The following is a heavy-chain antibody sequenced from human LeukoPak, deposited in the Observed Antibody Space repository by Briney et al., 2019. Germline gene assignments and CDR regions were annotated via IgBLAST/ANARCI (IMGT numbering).Heavy chain of an antibody. D-gene: IGHD6-13*01. J-gene: IGHJ5*02. V-gene: IGHV4-34*01. Sequence: SETLSLTCAVYGGSFSGYYCSWIRQPPGKGLEWIGEINHSGSTNYNPSLKSRVTISVDTSKNQFSLKLSSVTAADTAVYYCARVPGYSSRTNWFDPWGQGNLVTVSS. CDR1: GGSFSGYY. CDR2: INHSGST. CDR3: ARVPGYSSRTNWFDP.